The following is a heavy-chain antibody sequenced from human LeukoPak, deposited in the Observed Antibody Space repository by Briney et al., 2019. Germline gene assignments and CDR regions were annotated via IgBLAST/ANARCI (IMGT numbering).Heavy chain of an antibody. CDR1: GGSMNSHY. J-gene: IGHJ4*02. CDR2: MLDTVTT. CDR3: ATIKRGNIYGYFDF. D-gene: IGHD5-18*01. Sequence: SETLSLTCTVSGGSMNSHYWSWIRQPPGKGLEWIGYMLDTVTTRDNPSLKSRFTLSADTSKNQFSLRLTSVTAADTAVYYCATIKRGNIYGYFDFWGQGILVTVSS. V-gene: IGHV4-59*11.